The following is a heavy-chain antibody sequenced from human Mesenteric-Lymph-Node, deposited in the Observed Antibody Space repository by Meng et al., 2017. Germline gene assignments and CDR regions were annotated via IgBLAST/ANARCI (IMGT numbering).Heavy chain of an antibody. CDR2: IIPIFGTA. D-gene: IGHD3-22*01. V-gene: IGHV1-69*06. J-gene: IGHJ4*02. Sequence: SVKVSCKASGGTFSSYAISWVRQAPGQGLEWMGGIIPIFGTANYAQKFQGRVTITADKSTSTAYMELSSLRSEDTAVYYCARADFNTYYYDSSGYYYFDYWGQGTLVTVSS. CDR1: GGTFSSYA. CDR3: ARADFNTYYYDSSGYYYFDY.